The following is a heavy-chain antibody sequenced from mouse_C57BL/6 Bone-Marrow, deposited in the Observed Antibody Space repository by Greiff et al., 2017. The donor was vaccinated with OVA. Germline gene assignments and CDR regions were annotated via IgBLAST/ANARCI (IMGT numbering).Heavy chain of an antibody. Sequence: QVQLQQPGAELVKPGASVKMSCKASGYTFTSYWITWVKQRPGQGLEWIGDIYPGSGSTDYNEKFKSKATLTVDTSSSTAYMQLSSLTSEDSAVYYWAGAYYSNSWFAYWGQGTLVTVSA. CDR1: GYTFTSYW. J-gene: IGHJ3*01. CDR2: IYPGSGST. CDR3: AGAYYSNSWFAY. D-gene: IGHD2-5*01. V-gene: IGHV1-55*01.